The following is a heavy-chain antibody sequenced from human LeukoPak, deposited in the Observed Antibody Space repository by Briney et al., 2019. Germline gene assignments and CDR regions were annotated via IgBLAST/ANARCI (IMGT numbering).Heavy chain of an antibody. Sequence: GGSLRLSCAASGFTVSSNYMSWVRQAPGKGLEWVSSISSTSSYIYYADSMKGRFTISRDNAKNSLYLQMNSLRAEDTAVYYCARALWSGPVYYGMDVWGQGTTVTVSS. CDR1: GFTVSSNY. CDR3: ARALWSGPVYYGMDV. D-gene: IGHD3-10*01. CDR2: ISSTSSYI. J-gene: IGHJ6*02. V-gene: IGHV3-21*01.